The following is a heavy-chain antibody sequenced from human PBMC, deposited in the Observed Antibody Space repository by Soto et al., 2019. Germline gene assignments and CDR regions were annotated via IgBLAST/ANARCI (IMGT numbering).Heavy chain of an antibody. V-gene: IGHV3-13*04. Sequence: GGSLRLSCAASGFTFSSYDMHWVRQATGKGLEWVSAIGTAGDTYYPGSVKGRFTISRENAKNSLYLQMNSLRAGDTAVYYCARGQYSSSWLHYYGMDVWGQGTTVTAP. CDR3: ARGQYSSSWLHYYGMDV. CDR1: GFTFSSYD. D-gene: IGHD6-13*01. CDR2: IGTAGDT. J-gene: IGHJ6*02.